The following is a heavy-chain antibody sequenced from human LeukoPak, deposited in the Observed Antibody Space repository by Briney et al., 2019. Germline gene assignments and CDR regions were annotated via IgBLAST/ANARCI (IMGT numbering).Heavy chain of an antibody. Sequence: GVSVMLSCKASGHSFTASYIHWLRQAPGQGLEWMGRINPNSGGTNYAQNFQGRVTMTRDTSINTAYMELNSLTSGDTADYYCARSAEHCSNGVCFTKYFLDVWGKGSTVTVSS. D-gene: IGHD2-8*01. CDR1: GHSFTASY. V-gene: IGHV1-2*02. CDR2: INPNSGGT. J-gene: IGHJ6*03. CDR3: ARSAEHCSNGVCFTKYFLDV.